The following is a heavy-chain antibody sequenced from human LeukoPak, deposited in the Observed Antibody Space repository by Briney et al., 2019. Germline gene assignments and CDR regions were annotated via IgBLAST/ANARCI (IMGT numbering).Heavy chain of an antibody. CDR1: GYTFTGYY. CDR3: ARDRVGLVVPAAITYYFDY. Sequence: ASVKASCKASGYTFTGYYMHWVRQAPGHGLEWRGWINPNSGGTNYAQKFQGRVTMTRDTSISTAYMELSRLRSDDTAVYYCARDRVGLVVPAAITYYFDYWGQGTLVTVSS. D-gene: IGHD2-2*01. V-gene: IGHV1-2*02. J-gene: IGHJ4*02. CDR2: INPNSGGT.